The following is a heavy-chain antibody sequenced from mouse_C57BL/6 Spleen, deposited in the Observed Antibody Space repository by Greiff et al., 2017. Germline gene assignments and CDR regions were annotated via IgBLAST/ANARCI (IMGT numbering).Heavy chain of an antibody. D-gene: IGHD1-1*01. CDR1: GYSITSGYY. CDR3: ARDYDYYAMEY. CDR2: ISYDGSN. V-gene: IGHV3-6*01. Sequence: ESGPGLVKPSQSLSLTCSVTGYSITSGYYWNWIRQFPGNKLEWMGYISYDGSNNYNPSLKNRISITRDTAKNQFFLKLNSVTTEDTATYYCARDYDYYAMEYWGQGTPVTVSS. J-gene: IGHJ4*01.